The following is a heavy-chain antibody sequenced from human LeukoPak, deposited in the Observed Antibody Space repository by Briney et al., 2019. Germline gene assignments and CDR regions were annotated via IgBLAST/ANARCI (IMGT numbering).Heavy chain of an antibody. Sequence: GGSLRLSCAASGFTFSDFTLHWVRQAPGKGLEWLAYISYDGGLQYYADSVKGRFSISRDNSKNTLYLQLNSLRTEDTALYYCARAYCTGGTCFKDYWGQGTLVTVSS. CDR2: ISYDGGLQ. V-gene: IGHV3-30-3*01. CDR3: ARAYCTGGTCFKDY. D-gene: IGHD2-8*02. J-gene: IGHJ4*02. CDR1: GFTFSDFT.